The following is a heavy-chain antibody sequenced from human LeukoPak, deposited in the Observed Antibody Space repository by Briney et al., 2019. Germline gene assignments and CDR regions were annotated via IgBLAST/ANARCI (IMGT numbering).Heavy chain of an antibody. V-gene: IGHV1-69*01. CDR3: ARVSIRGLRFLEQGEGRYYFDY. CDR1: GGTFSSYA. D-gene: IGHD3-3*01. Sequence: SVKVSCKASGGTFSSYAISWVRQAPGQGLEWMGGIIPIVGTANYAQKFQGRVTITADESTSTAYMEPSSLRSEDTAVYYCARVSIRGLRFLEQGEGRYYFDYWGQGTLVTVSS. CDR2: IIPIVGTA. J-gene: IGHJ4*02.